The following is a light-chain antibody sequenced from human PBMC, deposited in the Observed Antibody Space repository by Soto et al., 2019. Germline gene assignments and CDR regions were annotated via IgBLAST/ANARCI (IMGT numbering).Light chain of an antibody. J-gene: IGKJ3*01. CDR2: WAS. CDR3: QQYYSTPLFT. Sequence: DIVMTQSPDSLAVSLGERATINCKSSQSVLYSSNNKNYLAWYQQKPGQPPKLLIYWASTRESGVPDRFSGSGSVTDFTLTISSLQADDVAVYYCQQYYSTPLFTFGPGTKVHIK. V-gene: IGKV4-1*01. CDR1: QSVLYSSNNKNY.